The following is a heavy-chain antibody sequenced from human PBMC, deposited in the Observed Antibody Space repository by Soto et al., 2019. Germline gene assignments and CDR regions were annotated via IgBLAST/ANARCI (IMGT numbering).Heavy chain of an antibody. CDR2: ISSSSSYI. Sequence: GGSLRLSCAACGFTFSSYSMNWVRQAPGKGLEWVSSISSSSSYIYYADSVKGRFTISRDNAKNSLYLQMNSLRAEDTAVYYCARDGVSSIAARREDYYYYYYMYVWGKGTTVTVSS. J-gene: IGHJ6*03. CDR1: GFTFSSYS. V-gene: IGHV3-21*01. D-gene: IGHD6-6*01. CDR3: ARDGVSSIAARREDYYYYYYMYV.